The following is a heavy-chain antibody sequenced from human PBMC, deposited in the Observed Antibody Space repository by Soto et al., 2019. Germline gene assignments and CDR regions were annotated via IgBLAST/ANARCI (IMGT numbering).Heavy chain of an antibody. CDR1: GFTFSSYG. Sequence: QVQLVESGGGVVQPGRSLRLSCAASGFTFSSYGMHWVRQAPGKGLEWVAVISYDGSNKYYAYSVKGRFTISGDNAKNTLYLQMTSLRAEDTDVYYCAKDLLGPGRAYGMDVWGQGTKVTVSS. J-gene: IGHJ6*02. V-gene: IGHV3-30*18. CDR3: AKDLLGPGRAYGMDV. CDR2: ISYDGSNK. D-gene: IGHD7-27*01.